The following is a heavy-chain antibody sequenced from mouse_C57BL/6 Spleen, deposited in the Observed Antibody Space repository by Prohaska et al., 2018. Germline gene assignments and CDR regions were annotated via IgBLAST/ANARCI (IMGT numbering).Heavy chain of an antibody. CDR2: INPNYGTT. CDR3: ARWGSSLWYFDV. CDR1: GYSFTDYN. Sequence: EFQLQQSGPELVKPGASVKISCKASGYSFTDYNMNWVKQSNGKSLEWIGVINPNYGTTSYNHKFKGKATLTVDQSSSTAYMQLNSLTSEDSAVYYCARWGSSLWYFDVWGTETTVTVSS. D-gene: IGHD1-1*01. V-gene: IGHV1-39*01. J-gene: IGHJ1*03.